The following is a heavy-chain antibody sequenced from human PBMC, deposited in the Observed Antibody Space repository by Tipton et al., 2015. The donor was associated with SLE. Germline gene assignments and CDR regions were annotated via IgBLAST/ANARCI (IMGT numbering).Heavy chain of an antibody. CDR2: INHSG. D-gene: IGHD6-19*01. J-gene: IGHJ3*02. CDR1: GGSFSGYY. Sequence: TLSLTCAVYGGSFSGYYWSWIRQPPGKGPEWIGEINHSGSTISVDTSKNQFSLKLSSVTAADTAVYYCARGIAVAAPAFDIWGQGTMVTVSS. V-gene: IGHV4-34*01. CDR3: ARGIAVAAPAFDI.